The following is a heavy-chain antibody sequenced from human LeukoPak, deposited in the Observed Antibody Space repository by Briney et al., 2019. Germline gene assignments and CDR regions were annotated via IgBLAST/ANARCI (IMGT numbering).Heavy chain of an antibody. CDR3: ARGGGNHEYYYYMDV. CDR1: GFTFSSYS. CDR2: ISSSSSYI. D-gene: IGHD4-23*01. Sequence: PGGSLTLSCAASGFTFSSYSMNWVRQAPGKGLEWVSSISSSSSYIYYADSVKGRFTISRDNAKNSLYLQMNSLRAEDTAVYYCARGGGNHEYYYYMDVWGKGTTVTVSS. V-gene: IGHV3-21*04. J-gene: IGHJ6*03.